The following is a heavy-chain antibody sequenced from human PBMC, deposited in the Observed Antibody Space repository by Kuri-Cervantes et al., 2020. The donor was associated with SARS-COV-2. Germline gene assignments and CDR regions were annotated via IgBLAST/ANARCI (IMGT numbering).Heavy chain of an antibody. CDR2: IKQDGSEK. CDR3: ARTRSRGSSWYVSY. CDR1: GFTFSSYW. D-gene: IGHD6-13*01. Sequence: GGSLRLSCAASGFTFSSYWMSWVRQAPGKGLEWVANIKQDGSEKYYVDSVKGRFTISRDNAKNSLYLQMNSLRAEDTAVYYCARTRSRGSSWYVSYWGQGTLVTVSS. V-gene: IGHV3-7*03. J-gene: IGHJ4*02.